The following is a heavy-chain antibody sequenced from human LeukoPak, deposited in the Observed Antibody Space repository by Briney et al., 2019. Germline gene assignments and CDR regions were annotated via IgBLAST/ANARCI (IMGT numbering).Heavy chain of an antibody. CDR2: ISYDGSNK. J-gene: IGHJ5*02. CDR1: GFTFNNAW. CDR3: ARDKDYSNYGGPPSWFDP. D-gene: IGHD4-11*01. Sequence: GGSLRLSCAASGFTFNNAWMSWVRQAPGKGLEWVAVISYDGSNKYYADSVKGRFTISRDNTKNTLYLQMNSLRAEDTAVYYCARDKDYSNYGGPPSWFDPWGQGTLVTVSS. V-gene: IGHV3-30-3*01.